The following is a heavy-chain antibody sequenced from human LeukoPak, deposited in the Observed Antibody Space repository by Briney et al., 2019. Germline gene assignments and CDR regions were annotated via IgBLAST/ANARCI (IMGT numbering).Heavy chain of an antibody. CDR1: GYTFTNYG. D-gene: IGHD2-15*01. CDR2: ISAYNGNT. Sequence: GASVKVSCKASGYTFTNYGISWVRQAPGQGLEWMGWISAYNGNTNYAQKLQGRVTMTTDTSTSTAYMELRSLRSDDTAVYYCARDSWAATPNHDAFDIWGQGTMVTVSS. J-gene: IGHJ3*02. CDR3: ARDSWAATPNHDAFDI. V-gene: IGHV1-18*01.